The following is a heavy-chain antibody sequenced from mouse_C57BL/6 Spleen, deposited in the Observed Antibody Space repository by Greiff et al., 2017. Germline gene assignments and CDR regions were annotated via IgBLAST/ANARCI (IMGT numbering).Heavy chain of an antibody. D-gene: IGHD1-1*01. Sequence: QVQLQQPGAELVRPGSSVKLSCKASGYTFTSYWMHWVKQRPIQGLEWIGNIDPSHSDTYYNQKFKDKATLTVDKSSSTAYMQLSSLTSEDSAVYYYARDYSGSSYAMDYWGQGTSVTVSS. V-gene: IGHV1-52*01. J-gene: IGHJ4*01. CDR2: IDPSHSDT. CDR1: GYTFTSYW. CDR3: ARDYSGSSYAMDY.